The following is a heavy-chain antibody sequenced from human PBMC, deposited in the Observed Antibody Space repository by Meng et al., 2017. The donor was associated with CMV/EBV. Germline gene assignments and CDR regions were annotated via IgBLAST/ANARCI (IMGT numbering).Heavy chain of an antibody. Sequence: GGSLRLSCAASGFTFSSYAMHWVRQAPGKGLEWVAVISYDGSNKYYADSVKGRFTISRDNSKNTLYLQMNSLRAKDTAVYYCARDVAVWFYFDYWGQGTLVTVSS. V-gene: IGHV3-30-3*01. J-gene: IGHJ4*02. CDR3: ARDVAVWFYFDY. D-gene: IGHD3-16*01. CDR2: ISYDGSNK. CDR1: GFTFSSYA.